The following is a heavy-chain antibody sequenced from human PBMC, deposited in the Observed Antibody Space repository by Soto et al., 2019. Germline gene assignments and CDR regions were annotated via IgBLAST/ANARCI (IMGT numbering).Heavy chain of an antibody. CDR3: ARMAGGIVGATTWFDP. V-gene: IGHV3-33*01. J-gene: IGHJ5*02. CDR1: GFTFSSYG. CDR2: IWYDGSSK. Sequence: GGSLRLSCAASGFTFSSYGMHWVRQAPGKGLEWVAVIWYDGSSKYYADSVKGRFTISRDNSKNTLYLQMNSLRAEDTAVYYCARMAGGIVGATTWFDPWGQGTLVTVSS. D-gene: IGHD1-26*01.